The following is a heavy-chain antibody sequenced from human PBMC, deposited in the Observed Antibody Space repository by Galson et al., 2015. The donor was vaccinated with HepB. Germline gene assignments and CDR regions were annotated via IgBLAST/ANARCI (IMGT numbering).Heavy chain of an antibody. Sequence: SLRLSCAASGFSFTDHYADWVRQAPGKGLEWVARSKNKANGYTTEYAPSVKGRFAISRDDSKNSVYLQMNSLKTEDTAVYYCARSKAVASAYWGQGTLVTVSS. J-gene: IGHJ4*02. CDR3: ARSKAVASAY. CDR1: GFSFTDHY. D-gene: IGHD6-19*01. V-gene: IGHV3-72*01. CDR2: SKNKANGYTT.